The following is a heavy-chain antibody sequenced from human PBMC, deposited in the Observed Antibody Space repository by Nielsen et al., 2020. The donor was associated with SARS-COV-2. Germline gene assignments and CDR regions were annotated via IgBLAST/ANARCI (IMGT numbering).Heavy chain of an antibody. D-gene: IGHD3/OR15-3a*01. V-gene: IGHV5-51*01. CDR2: IYPGDSDI. Sequence: GESLKISCKGSGYSFTSYWIGWVRQMPGKGLEWMGIIYPGDSDIRYSPSFQGQVTISADKSISTAYLQWSSLKASDTAMYYCARRDSRYYYGMDVWGQGTTVTVSS. CDR3: ARRDSRYYYGMDV. J-gene: IGHJ6*02. CDR1: GYSFTSYW.